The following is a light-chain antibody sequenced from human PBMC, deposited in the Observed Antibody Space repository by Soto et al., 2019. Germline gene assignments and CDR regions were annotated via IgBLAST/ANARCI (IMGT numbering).Light chain of an antibody. J-gene: IGKJ1*01. CDR3: EQTNPSLLP. Sequence: DIQMTQSPPSLSASVGDSVTITCRSTQTITNYLNWYQQKPGQAPQYLIHTTSTLQSGAPERFRGSGSGTDYTLTISSLHAEDCATSDCEQTNPSLLPVGQGTKVDSK. V-gene: IGKV1-39*01. CDR2: TTS. CDR1: QTITNY.